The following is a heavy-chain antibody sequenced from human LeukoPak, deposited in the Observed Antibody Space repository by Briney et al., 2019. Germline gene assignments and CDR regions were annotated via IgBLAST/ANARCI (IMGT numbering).Heavy chain of an antibody. D-gene: IGHD6-19*01. CDR3: ARAGWVGPSDY. CDR2: IKQDGSEK. Sequence: GGSLRLSCAASGFTFSSYWMSWVRRAPGKGLEWVANIKQDGSEKYYVDSVKGRFTISRDNAKNSLYLQMNSLRAEDTAVYYCARAGWVGPSDYWGQGTLVTVSS. CDR1: GFTFSSYW. J-gene: IGHJ4*02. V-gene: IGHV3-7*03.